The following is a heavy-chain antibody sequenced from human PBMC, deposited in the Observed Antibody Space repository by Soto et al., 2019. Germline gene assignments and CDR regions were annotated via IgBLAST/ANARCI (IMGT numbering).Heavy chain of an antibody. D-gene: IGHD1-26*01. Sequence: LRLSCAASGFTFSSYAMSWVRQAPGKGLEWVSAISGSGGSTYYADSVKGRFTISRDNSKNTLYLQMNSLRAEDTAVYYCAKDRRKPPRIVGAPRDAFDIWGEGTMVTVSS. CDR3: AKDRRKPPRIVGAPRDAFDI. CDR1: GFTFSSYA. J-gene: IGHJ3*02. V-gene: IGHV3-23*01. CDR2: ISGSGGST.